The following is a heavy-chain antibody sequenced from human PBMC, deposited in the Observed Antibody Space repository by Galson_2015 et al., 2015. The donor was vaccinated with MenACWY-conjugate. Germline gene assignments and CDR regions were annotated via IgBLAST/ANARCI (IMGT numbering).Heavy chain of an antibody. Sequence: SLRLSCAGSGFRFGDYAMTWARQAPGKGLEWISTISGSGGSTYYADSVKGRFTISRDNSKNTLFLQVTSLRADDTAIYYCAKDLRTIFQLVFDVWGQGTLVTVSS. D-gene: IGHD2-15*01. J-gene: IGHJ4*02. CDR2: ISGSGGST. V-gene: IGHV3-23*01. CDR3: AKDLRTIFQLVFDV. CDR1: GFRFGDYA.